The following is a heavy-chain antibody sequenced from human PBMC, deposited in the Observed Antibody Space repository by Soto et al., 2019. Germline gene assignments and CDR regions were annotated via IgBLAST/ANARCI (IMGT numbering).Heavy chain of an antibody. V-gene: IGHV1-69*13. CDR1: GGTFSSYA. Sequence: SVKGSCKASGGTFSSYAISWVRQAPGQGLEWMGGIIPIFGTANYAQKFQGRVTITADESTSTAYMELSSLRSEDTAVYYCARDLDDFWSGYYYYYYYYYVMDVWGQGTTVTVSS. CDR3: ARDLDDFWSGYYYYYYYYYVMDV. J-gene: IGHJ6*02. D-gene: IGHD3-3*01. CDR2: IIPIFGTA.